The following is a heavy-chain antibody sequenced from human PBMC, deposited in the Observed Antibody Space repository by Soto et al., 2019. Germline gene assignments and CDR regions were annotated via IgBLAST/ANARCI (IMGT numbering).Heavy chain of an antibody. CDR3: ARGRLRFLNAFDP. J-gene: IGHJ5*02. D-gene: IGHD3-3*01. CDR1: GGSFSGYY. CDR2: INHSGST. Sequence: QVQLQQWGAGLLKPSETLSLTCAVYGGSFSGYYWSWIRQPPGKGLEWIGAINHSGSTNYNPSLKSRVTISVDTSKNQFSLKLSSVTAADTAVYYCARGRLRFLNAFDPWGQGTLVTVSS. V-gene: IGHV4-34*01.